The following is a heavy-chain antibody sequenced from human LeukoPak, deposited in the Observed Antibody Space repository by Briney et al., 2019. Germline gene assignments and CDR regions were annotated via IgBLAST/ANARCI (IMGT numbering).Heavy chain of an antibody. CDR1: GFTFSSYS. CDR2: ISSSSSYI. D-gene: IGHD2-15*01. J-gene: IGHJ3*02. V-gene: IGHV3-21*01. CDR3: ASEEAVVAARGHDAFDI. Sequence: PGGSLRLSCAASGFTFSSYSMNWVRQAPGKGLEWVSSISSSSSYIYYADSVKGRFTISRDNAKNSLYLQMNSLRAEDTAVYYCASEEAVVAARGHDAFDIWGQGTMVTVSS.